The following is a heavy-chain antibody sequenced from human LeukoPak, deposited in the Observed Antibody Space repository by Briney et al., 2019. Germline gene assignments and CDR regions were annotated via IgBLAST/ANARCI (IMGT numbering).Heavy chain of an antibody. CDR1: GYTFTSYD. J-gene: IGHJ6*03. D-gene: IGHD2-15*01. CDR3: ARAPGGYCSGGSCYYYYYYMDV. V-gene: IGHV1-8*01. CDR2: MNPNSGNT. Sequence: ASVKVSCKASGYTFTSYDINWVRQATGQGLEWMGWMNPNSGNTGYAQKFQGRVTITRNTSISTAYMELSSLRSEGTAVYYCARAPGGYCSGGSCYYYYYYMDVWGKGTTVTVSS.